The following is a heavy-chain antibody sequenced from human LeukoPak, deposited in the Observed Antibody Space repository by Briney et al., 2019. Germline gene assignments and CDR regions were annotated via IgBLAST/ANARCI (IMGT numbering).Heavy chain of an antibody. CDR3: AKDMTGTTYRLFDY. J-gene: IGHJ4*02. Sequence: GGSLRLSCAASGFTFNDYAMPWFRQAPGKGLGWVSGISWNSGSIGYADSVKGRFTISRDNAKNSLYLQMNSLRAEDTALYYCAKDMTGTTYRLFDYWGQGTLVTVSS. V-gene: IGHV3-9*01. D-gene: IGHD1-7*01. CDR2: ISWNSGSI. CDR1: GFTFNDYA.